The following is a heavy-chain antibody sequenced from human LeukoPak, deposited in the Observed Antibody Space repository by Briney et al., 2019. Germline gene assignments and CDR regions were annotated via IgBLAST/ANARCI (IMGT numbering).Heavy chain of an antibody. CDR1: GFTFSSYG. CDR3: AKDRFTTDPGAFDI. D-gene: IGHD3-22*01. Sequence: LTGGSLRLSCAASGFTFSSYGMHWVRQAPGKGLEWVAVIWYDGSNKYYADSVKGRFTISRDNSKNTLYLQMNSLRAEDTAVYYCAKDRFTTDPGAFDIWGQGTMVTVSS. CDR2: IWYDGSNK. V-gene: IGHV3-33*06. J-gene: IGHJ3*02.